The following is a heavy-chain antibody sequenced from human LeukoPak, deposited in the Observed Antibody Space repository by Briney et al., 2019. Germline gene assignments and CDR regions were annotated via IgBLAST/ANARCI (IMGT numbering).Heavy chain of an antibody. Sequence: PGGSLRLSCAASGFIFSTYVMTWVRQAPGKGLEWVATIRSRGDTTYYADSVKGRFTISRDNSMNTPYLQMNSLRVEDTAVYYCAKEGSMSGGVDYGMDVWGQGTTVTVSS. V-gene: IGHV3-23*01. D-gene: IGHD1-26*01. J-gene: IGHJ6*02. CDR1: GFIFSTYV. CDR2: IRSRGDTT. CDR3: AKEGSMSGGVDYGMDV.